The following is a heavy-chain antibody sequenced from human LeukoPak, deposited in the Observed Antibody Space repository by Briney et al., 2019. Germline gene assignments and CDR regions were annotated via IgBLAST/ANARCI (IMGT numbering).Heavy chain of an antibody. V-gene: IGHV3-7*03. CDR1: GFPFSNSW. CDR3: AGGNSMDV. D-gene: IGHD1/OR15-1a*01. J-gene: IGHJ6*04. CDR2: IKKDGSGI. Sequence: GSLRLSCAVSGFPFSNSWMYWVRQAPGKGLEGVANIKKDGSGISYVDSVKGRFIISRDNARNSLYLQMNSLRVEDTAVYFCAGGNSMDVWGKGTAVTVSS.